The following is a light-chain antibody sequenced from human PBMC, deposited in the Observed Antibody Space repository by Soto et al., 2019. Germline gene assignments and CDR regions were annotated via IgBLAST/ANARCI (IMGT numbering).Light chain of an antibody. CDR2: ATS. J-gene: IGKJ4*01. CDR3: HQSRTTPLT. CDR1: QSITIY. Sequence: DIQMTQSPSSLSASVGDRVTITCRASQSITIYLNWYQQKPGKAPKLLIFATSSLQSGVPSRFSGSGSGTDLTVTISILQPEDLATYYCHQSRTTPLTFGGGTKVEIK. V-gene: IGKV1-39*01.